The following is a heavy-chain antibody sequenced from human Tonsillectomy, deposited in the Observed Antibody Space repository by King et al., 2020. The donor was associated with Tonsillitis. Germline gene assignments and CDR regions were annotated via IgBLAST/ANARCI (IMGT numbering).Heavy chain of an antibody. CDR3: ARVRVVVPAAKPDFDY. D-gene: IGHD2-2*01. CDR2: IYYSGST. CDR1: GDSISSGDYY. J-gene: IGHJ4*02. V-gene: IGHV4-30-4*01. Sequence: QLQESGPGLVKPSQTLSLTCNVSGDSISSGDYYWSWIRQPPGKGLEWIGYIYYSGSTYNNPSLRSRVAISVDTSKNQFSLKLSSVTAADTDVYYCARVRVVVPAAKPDFDYWGQGTLVTVSS.